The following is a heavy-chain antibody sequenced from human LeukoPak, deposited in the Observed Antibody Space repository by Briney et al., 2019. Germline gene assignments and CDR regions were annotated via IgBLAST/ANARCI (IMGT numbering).Heavy chain of an antibody. J-gene: IGHJ4*02. Sequence: EINHSGSTNYNPCLKSRVTISVDTSKNQFSLKLSSVTAADTAVYYCARVSWSAWHYFDYWGQGTLVTVSS. CDR2: INHSGST. D-gene: IGHD6-13*01. V-gene: IGHV4-34*01. CDR3: ARVSWSAWHYFDY.